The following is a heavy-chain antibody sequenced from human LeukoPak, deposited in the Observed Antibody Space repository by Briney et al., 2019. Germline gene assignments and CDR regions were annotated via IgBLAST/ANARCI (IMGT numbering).Heavy chain of an antibody. CDR2: ISVSKGNT. Sequence: GASVKVSCKASGYTFTDLDINWVRQAPGQGLEWMGWISVSKGNTYSAQKFQGRVTMTTDISTGTVYMELRSLRSDDTAVYYCARDDPHSGYDFDYWGQGTLVTVSS. V-gene: IGHV1-18*01. CDR1: GYTFTDLD. J-gene: IGHJ4*02. D-gene: IGHD5-12*01. CDR3: ARDDPHSGYDFDY.